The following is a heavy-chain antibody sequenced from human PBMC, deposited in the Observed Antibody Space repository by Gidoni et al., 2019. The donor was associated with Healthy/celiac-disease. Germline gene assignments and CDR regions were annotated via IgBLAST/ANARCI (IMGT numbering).Heavy chain of an antibody. J-gene: IGHJ4*02. D-gene: IGHD6-19*01. CDR3: AKDKGYSSGWSPTLYYFDY. Sequence: QVQLVESGGGVVQPGRSLRLSCAASGFTFSSYGMHWGRQAPGKGLEWVAVISYDGINKYYADSVKGRFTISRDNSKNTLYLQMNSLRAEDTAVYYCAKDKGYSSGWSPTLYYFDYWGQGTLVTVSS. CDR1: GFTFSSYG. CDR2: ISYDGINK. V-gene: IGHV3-30*18.